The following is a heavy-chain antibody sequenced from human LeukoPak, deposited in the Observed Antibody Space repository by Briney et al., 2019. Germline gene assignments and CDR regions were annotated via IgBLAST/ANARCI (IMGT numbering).Heavy chain of an antibody. Sequence: GGSLRLSCAASGFTFSSYGIHWVRQAPGKGLEWVAFIRYDGSNKYYADSVKGRFTISRDNSKNTLYLQMNSLRAEDTAVYYCASPQNRSSSALDYWGQGTLVTVSS. V-gene: IGHV3-30*02. CDR1: GFTFSSYG. J-gene: IGHJ4*02. CDR2: IRYDGSNK. D-gene: IGHD6-6*01. CDR3: ASPQNRSSSALDY.